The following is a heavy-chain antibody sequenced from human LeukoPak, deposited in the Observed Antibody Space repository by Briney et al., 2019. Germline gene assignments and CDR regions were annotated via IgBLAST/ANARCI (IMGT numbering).Heavy chain of an antibody. CDR2: IYHSGST. V-gene: IGHV4-59*12. Sequence: SETLSLTCTVSGGSISSYYWSWIRQPPGKGLEWIGYIYHSGSTNYNPSLKSRVTISVDTSKNQFSLKLSSVTAADTAVYYCAGEYYDFWSGYVKAWFDPWGQGTLVTVSS. CDR3: AGEYYDFWSGYVKAWFDP. CDR1: GGSISSYY. D-gene: IGHD3-3*01. J-gene: IGHJ5*02.